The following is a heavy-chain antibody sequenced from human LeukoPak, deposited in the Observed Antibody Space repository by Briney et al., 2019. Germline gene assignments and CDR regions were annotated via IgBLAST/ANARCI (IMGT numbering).Heavy chain of an antibody. V-gene: IGHV3-30*04. Sequence: PGTSLRLSCETSGFTFRTCGVHWVRQAPGKDLEWVALMSSDAIKTYYADSVKGRFSISRDSSKDTLYLQMNSLRAEDTAVYYCAKDHAGSGRAFESWGQGTLVTVSS. J-gene: IGHJ4*02. CDR1: GFTFRTCG. D-gene: IGHD2-15*01. CDR2: MSSDAIKT. CDR3: AKDHAGSGRAFES.